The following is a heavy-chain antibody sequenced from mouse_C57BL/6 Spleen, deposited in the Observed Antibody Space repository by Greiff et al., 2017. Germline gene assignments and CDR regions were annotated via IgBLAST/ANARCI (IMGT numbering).Heavy chain of an antibody. D-gene: IGHD1-1*01. CDR2: IYPGSGST. V-gene: IGHV1-55*01. Sequence: QVQLQQPGAELVKPGASVKMSCKASGYTFTSYWITWVKQRPGQGLEWIGDIYPGSGSTNYNEKFKSKATLTVDTSSSTAYMQLSSLTSEDSAVYYGDSTVVAYNAMDYWGQGTSVTVSS. J-gene: IGHJ4*01. CDR1: GYTFTSYW. CDR3: DSTVVAYNAMDY.